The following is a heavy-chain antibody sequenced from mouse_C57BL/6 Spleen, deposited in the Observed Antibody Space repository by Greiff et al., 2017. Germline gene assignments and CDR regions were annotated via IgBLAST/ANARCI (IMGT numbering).Heavy chain of an antibody. D-gene: IGHD1-1*01. CDR1: GYSITSGYY. CDR2: ISYDGSN. CDR3: AREGVYYGSGFDD. Sequence: VQLKQSGPGLVKPSQSLSLTCSVTGYSITSGYYWNWIRQFPGNKLEWMGYISYDGSNNYNPSLKNRISITRDTSKNQFFLKLNSVTTEDTATYYCAREGVYYGSGFDDWGQGTTLTVAS. J-gene: IGHJ2*01. V-gene: IGHV3-6*01.